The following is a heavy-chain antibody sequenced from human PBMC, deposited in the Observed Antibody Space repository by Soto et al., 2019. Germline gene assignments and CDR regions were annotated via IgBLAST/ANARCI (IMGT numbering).Heavy chain of an antibody. CDR1: GGSISSGGYS. CDR3: ARTPDI. Sequence: PSETLSLTSAVSGGSISSGGYSWSWIRQPPGKGLEWIGYIYHSGSTYYNPSLKSRVTISVDRSKNQFSLKLSSVTAADTAVYYCARTPDIWGQGTMVTVSS. J-gene: IGHJ3*02. CDR2: IYHSGST. V-gene: IGHV4-30-2*01.